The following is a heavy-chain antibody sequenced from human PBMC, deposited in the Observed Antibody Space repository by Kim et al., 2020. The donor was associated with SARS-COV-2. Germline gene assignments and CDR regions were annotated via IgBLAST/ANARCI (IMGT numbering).Heavy chain of an antibody. CDR2: T. J-gene: IGHJ4*02. V-gene: IGHV4-34*01. D-gene: IGHD4-17*01. Sequence: TNYHPPLKSRVTISVDTSKNQFSLKLSSVTAADTAVYYCARGMGLRDFDYWGQGTLVTVSS. CDR3: ARGMGLRDFDY.